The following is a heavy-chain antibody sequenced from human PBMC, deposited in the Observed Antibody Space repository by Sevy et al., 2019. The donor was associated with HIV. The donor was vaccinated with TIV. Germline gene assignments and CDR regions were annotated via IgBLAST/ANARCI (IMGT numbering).Heavy chain of an antibody. J-gene: IGHJ4*02. V-gene: IGHV3-23*01. D-gene: IGHD2-8*01. Sequence: GGSLRLSCAASGFTFSKYSRSWVRQPPGKGLEWVSTLSFGCGEINYADSVKGRFTISSDNSKSSVYLQMSNLRPEDTAVYYCAREGCTKPHDYWGQGTLVTVSS. CDR1: GFTFSKYS. CDR2: LSFGCGEI. CDR3: AREGCTKPHDY.